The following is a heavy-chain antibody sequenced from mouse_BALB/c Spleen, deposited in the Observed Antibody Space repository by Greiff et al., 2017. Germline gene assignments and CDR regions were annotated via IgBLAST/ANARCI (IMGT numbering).Heavy chain of an antibody. J-gene: IGHJ1*01. V-gene: IGHV1S29*02. CDR2: IYPYNGGT. Sequence: EVKLEESGPELVKPGASVKISCKASGYTFTDYNMHWVKQSHGKSLEWIGYIYPYNGGTGYNQKFKSKATLTVDNSSSTAYMELRSLTSEDSAVYYCARGGYDEDFDVWGAGTTVTVSS. CDR1: GYTFTDYN. D-gene: IGHD2-14*01. CDR3: ARGGYDEDFDV.